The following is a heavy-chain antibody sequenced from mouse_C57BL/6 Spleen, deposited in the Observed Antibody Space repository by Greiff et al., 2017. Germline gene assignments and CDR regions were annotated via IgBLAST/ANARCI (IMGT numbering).Heavy chain of an antibody. J-gene: IGHJ3*01. CDR1: GYAFTNYL. D-gene: IGHD2-5*01. CDR3: ARSAGSNYVAWFAY. CDR2: INPGSGGT. Sequence: VKLQQSGAELVRPGTSVKVSCKASGYAFTNYLIEWVKQRPGQGLEWIGVINPGSGGTNYNEKFKGKATLTADKSSSTAYMQLSSLTSEDSAVYFCARSAGSNYVAWFAYWGQGTLVTVSA. V-gene: IGHV1-54*01.